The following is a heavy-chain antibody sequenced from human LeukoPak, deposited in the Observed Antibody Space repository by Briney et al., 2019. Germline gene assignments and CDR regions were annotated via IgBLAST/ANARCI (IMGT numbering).Heavy chain of an antibody. CDR1: GFTFSSYA. J-gene: IGHJ4*02. Sequence: GGSLRLSCAASGFTFSSYAMHWVRQAPGRGLEWVAVISYDGSNKYYADSVKGRFAISRDNSKNTLYLQMNSLRAEDTAVYYCARVSDGWAYFDYWGQGTLVTVSS. V-gene: IGHV3-30*09. CDR3: ARVSDGWAYFDY. D-gene: IGHD5-24*01. CDR2: ISYDGSNK.